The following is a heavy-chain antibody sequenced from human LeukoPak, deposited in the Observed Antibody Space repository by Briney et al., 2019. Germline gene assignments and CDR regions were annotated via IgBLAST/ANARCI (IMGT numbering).Heavy chain of an antibody. CDR3: ARHKFPGVTTVLFDY. Sequence: PSETLSLTCTISGDSISSGTYSWSWIRQPAGKGLEWIGHIYKSGSTYYNPSLKSRVTISVDTSKNQFSLKLSSVTAADTAVYYCARHKFPGVTTVLFDYWGQGTLVTVSS. J-gene: IGHJ4*02. V-gene: IGHV4-61*09. CDR1: GDSISSGTYS. D-gene: IGHD4-17*01. CDR2: IYKSGST.